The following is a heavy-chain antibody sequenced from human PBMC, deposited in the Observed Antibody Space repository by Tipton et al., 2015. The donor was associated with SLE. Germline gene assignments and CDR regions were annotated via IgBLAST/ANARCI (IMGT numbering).Heavy chain of an antibody. CDR3: ARDGRSSGWYGGYYFDY. CDR1: GGSISSHY. V-gene: IGHV4-59*11. J-gene: IGHJ4*02. D-gene: IGHD6-19*01. Sequence: TLSLTCTVSGGSISSHYWSWIRQPPGKGLEWIGYIYYSGSTNYNPSLKSRVTISVDTSKNQFSLKLSSVTAADTAVYYCARDGRSSGWYGGYYFDYWGQGTLVTVSS. CDR2: IYYSGST.